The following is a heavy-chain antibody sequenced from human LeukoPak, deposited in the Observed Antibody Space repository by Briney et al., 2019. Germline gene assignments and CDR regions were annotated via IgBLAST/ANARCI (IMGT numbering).Heavy chain of an antibody. Sequence: ASVKVSCKASGYTFTGYYMHWVRQAPGQGLEWMGRINPNSGGTNYAQKFQGRVTMTRGTSISTAYMELSRLRSDDTAVYYCARLYSSSWTFDYWGQGTLVTVSS. D-gene: IGHD6-13*01. CDR2: INPNSGGT. J-gene: IGHJ4*02. CDR1: GYTFTGYY. V-gene: IGHV1-2*06. CDR3: ARLYSSSWTFDY.